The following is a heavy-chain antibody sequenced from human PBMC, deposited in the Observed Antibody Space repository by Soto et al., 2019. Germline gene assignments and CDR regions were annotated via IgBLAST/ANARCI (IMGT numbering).Heavy chain of an antibody. CDR1: GFTFSSYT. CDR3: ARDGARDRGDKGFDY. V-gene: IGHV3-21*01. D-gene: IGHD2-21*02. CDR2: ITSTSTYI. J-gene: IGHJ4*02. Sequence: EVQLVESGGGLVRPGGSLRLSCAASGFTFSSYTMHWVRQAPGKGLEWVSSITSTSTYIYYTDSLKGRFTISRDNANNSLFLLMNNLGPGDTAVYYCARDGARDRGDKGFDYWGQGTVVTVSS.